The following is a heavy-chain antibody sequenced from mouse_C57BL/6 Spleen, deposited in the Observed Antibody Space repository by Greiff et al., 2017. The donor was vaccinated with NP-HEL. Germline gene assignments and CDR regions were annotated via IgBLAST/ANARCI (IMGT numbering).Heavy chain of an antibody. CDR3: AIDSSGPFAY. CDR2: IDPEDGET. CDR1: GFNIKDYY. Sequence: VQLQQSGAELVKPGASVKLSCTASGFNIKDYYMHWVKQRTEQGLEWIGRIDPEDGETKSAPKFQGQATITADTSSNTAYLQLSSLTSEDTAVYYRAIDSSGPFAYWGQGTLVTVSA. V-gene: IGHV14-2*01. D-gene: IGHD3-2*02. J-gene: IGHJ3*01.